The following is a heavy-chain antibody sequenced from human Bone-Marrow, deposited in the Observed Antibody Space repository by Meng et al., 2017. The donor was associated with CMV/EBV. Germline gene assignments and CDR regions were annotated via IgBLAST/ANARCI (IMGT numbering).Heavy chain of an antibody. J-gene: IGHJ3*02. CDR2: IRSKANSYAT. Sequence: GGSLRLSCAASGFTFSGSAMHWVRQASGKGLEWVGRIRSKANSYATAYAASVKGRFTISRDDSKNTAYLQMNSLKTEDTAVYYCARARTDILTGYYVRAFDIWGQGTMVTVSS. CDR1: GFTFSGSA. CDR3: ARARTDILTGYYVRAFDI. V-gene: IGHV3-73*01. D-gene: IGHD3-9*01.